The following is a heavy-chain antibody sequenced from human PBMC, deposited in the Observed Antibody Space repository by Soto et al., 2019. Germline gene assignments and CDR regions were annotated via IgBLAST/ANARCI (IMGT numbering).Heavy chain of an antibody. CDR2: ISGSGGST. V-gene: IGHV3-23*01. J-gene: IGHJ4*02. CDR1: GFTFSSYA. D-gene: IGHD6-13*01. CDR3: AKDSSSWPAPPFDY. Sequence: GGSLRLSCAASGFTFSSYAMSWVRQAPGKGLEWVSAISGSGGSTYYADSVKGRFTISRDNSKNTLYLQMSSLRAEDTAVYYCAKDSSSWPAPPFDYWGQGTLVTVSS.